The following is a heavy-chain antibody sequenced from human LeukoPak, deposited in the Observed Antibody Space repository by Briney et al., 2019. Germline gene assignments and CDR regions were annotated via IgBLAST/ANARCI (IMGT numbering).Heavy chain of an antibody. CDR3: ARGRTTVRLDY. CDR2: INHSGST. CDR1: GGSFSGYY. J-gene: IGHJ4*02. Sequence: SETLSLTCAVYGGSFSGYYWSWIRQPPGKGLEWIGEINHSGSTNYNPSLKSRVTISVDTSKNQFSLKLSSVTAADTAVYYCARGRTTVRLDYWGQGTLVTVSS. V-gene: IGHV4-34*01. D-gene: IGHD4-17*01.